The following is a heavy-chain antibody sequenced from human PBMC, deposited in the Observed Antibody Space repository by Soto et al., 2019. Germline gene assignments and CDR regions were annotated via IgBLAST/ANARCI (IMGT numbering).Heavy chain of an antibody. Sequence: WVSLRLSWAASGFTFSSYSMNWVRQAPGKGLEWVSSISSSSSYIYYADSVKGRFTISRDSARNSLYLQMNSLRAEDTAVYYCASDGSTSYYGKSVWGQRTTIAVSS. D-gene: IGHD1-26*01. J-gene: IGHJ6*01. CDR2: ISSSSSYI. CDR3: ASDGSTSYYGKSV. CDR1: GFTFSSYS. V-gene: IGHV3-21*01.